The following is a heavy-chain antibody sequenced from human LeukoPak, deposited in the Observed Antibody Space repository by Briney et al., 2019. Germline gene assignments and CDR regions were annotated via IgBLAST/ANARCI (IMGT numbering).Heavy chain of an antibody. CDR3: AKEVYYGSGSYDY. V-gene: IGHV3-43*01. Sequence: GGSLRLSCAASGFTFDDYTMHWVRQAPGKGLEWVSLISWDGGSTYYADSVKGRFTISRDNSKNSLYLQMNSLRTEDTALYYCAKEVYYGSGSYDYWGQGTLVTVSS. CDR1: GFTFDDYT. CDR2: ISWDGGST. D-gene: IGHD3-10*01. J-gene: IGHJ4*02.